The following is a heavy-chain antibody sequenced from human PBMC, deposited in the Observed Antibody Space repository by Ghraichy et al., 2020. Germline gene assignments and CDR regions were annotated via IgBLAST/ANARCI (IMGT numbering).Heavy chain of an antibody. CDR1: GGSISSYY. CDR2: IYYSGTP. Sequence: SETLSLTCTVSGGSISSYYWSWIRQPPGKGLEWIGYIYYSGTPNYTPSLKSRVTISVDTSKNQFSLKLSSVTAADTAVYYCARGVSAVGAQRKVWFDPWGQGTLVTVSS. J-gene: IGHJ5*02. D-gene: IGHD1-26*01. CDR3: ARGVSAVGAQRKVWFDP. V-gene: IGHV4-59*01.